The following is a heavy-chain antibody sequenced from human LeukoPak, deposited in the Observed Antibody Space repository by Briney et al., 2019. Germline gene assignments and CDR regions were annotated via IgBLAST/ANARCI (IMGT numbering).Heavy chain of an antibody. Sequence: GGSLRLSCAASGFTFSTYWMKWVRQAPGKGLEWVANIKEDGSDKYYVDSVKGRFSISRDNAKNSLYLQMNSLRTEDTAVYYCAKGGHFNFDYWGQGTLVTVSS. V-gene: IGHV3-7*01. CDR3: AKGGHFNFDY. J-gene: IGHJ4*02. D-gene: IGHD5-12*01. CDR2: IKEDGSDK. CDR1: GFTFSTYW.